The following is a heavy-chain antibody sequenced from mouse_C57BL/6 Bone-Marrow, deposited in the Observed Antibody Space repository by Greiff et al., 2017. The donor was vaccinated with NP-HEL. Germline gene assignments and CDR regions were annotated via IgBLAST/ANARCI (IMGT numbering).Heavy chain of an antibody. V-gene: IGHV14-3*01. CDR2: IDPANGNT. J-gene: IGHJ3*01. Sequence: EVQLQQSVAELVRPGASVKLSCTASGFNIKNTYMHWVKQRPEQGLEWMGRIDPANGNTKYAPKVKGKATITADTSSSTAYLQLSGLTSEDTATYYCAYDSAWFAYWGQGTLVTVSA. D-gene: IGHD2-13*01. CDR1: GFNIKNTY. CDR3: AYDSAWFAY.